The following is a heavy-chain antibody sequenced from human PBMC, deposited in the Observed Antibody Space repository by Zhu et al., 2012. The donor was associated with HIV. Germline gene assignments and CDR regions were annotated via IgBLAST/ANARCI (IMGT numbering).Heavy chain of an antibody. CDR1: GFILEDYG. V-gene: IGHV3-20*04. CDR3: ARGWATKLGGMDV. Sequence: EVQLVESGGGVIRPGGSLRLSCAGSGFILEDYGMSWVRQVPGKGLEWVSGINWNAGTTGYVDSVKGRFTISRDNAKNSLYLQMNSLRVEDTALYYCARGWATKLGGMDVWGQGTTVTVSS. CDR2: INWNAGTT. J-gene: IGHJ6*02. D-gene: IGHD5-12*01.